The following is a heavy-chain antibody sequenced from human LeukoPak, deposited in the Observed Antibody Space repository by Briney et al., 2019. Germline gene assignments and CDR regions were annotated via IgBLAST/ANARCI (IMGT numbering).Heavy chain of an antibody. CDR3: ARALEKTYYYDSSGYSPFDY. V-gene: IGHV1-46*01. CDR1: GYTFTSYY. Sequence: ASVKVSCKASGYTFTSYYMHWVRQAPGQGLEWMGIINPSGGSTSYAQKFQGRVTMTRDMSTSTVYMELSSLRSEDTAVYYCARALEKTYYYDSSGYSPFDYWGQGTLVTVSS. CDR2: INPSGGST. J-gene: IGHJ4*02. D-gene: IGHD3-22*01.